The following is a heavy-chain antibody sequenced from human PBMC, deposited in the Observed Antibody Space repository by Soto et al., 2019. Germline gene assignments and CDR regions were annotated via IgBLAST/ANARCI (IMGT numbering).Heavy chain of an antibody. Sequence: GESLKISCQGSGYRFTSQWIGWVRQMPGKGLGWMGVIYPSDSNTKYSPSFQGQVTISADNSISTAFLQWGGLRASDSAIYYCASRKVTSDAFDFWGQGTVVTVSS. V-gene: IGHV5-51*01. CDR2: IYPSDSNT. CDR3: ASRKVTSDAFDF. J-gene: IGHJ3*01. CDR1: GYRFTSQW. D-gene: IGHD4-4*01.